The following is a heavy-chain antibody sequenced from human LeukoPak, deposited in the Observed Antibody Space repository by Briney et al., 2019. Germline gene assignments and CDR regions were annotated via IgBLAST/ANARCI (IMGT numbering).Heavy chain of an antibody. D-gene: IGHD5-18*01. CDR3: AKDNTQLLLGFDY. CDR1: GFTFSSYA. J-gene: IGHJ4*02. V-gene: IGHV3-23*01. Sequence: PGGSLRLSCAASGFTFSSYAMSWVRQAPGKGLEWVSAISGSGGSTYYADSVKGRFTISRDNSKNTLYLQMNSLRGEDAAVYYCAKDNTQLLLGFDYWGQGTLVTVSS. CDR2: ISGSGGST.